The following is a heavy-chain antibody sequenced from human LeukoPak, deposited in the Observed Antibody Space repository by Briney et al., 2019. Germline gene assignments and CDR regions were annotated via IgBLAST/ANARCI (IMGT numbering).Heavy chain of an antibody. CDR2: IYYSGST. D-gene: IGHD2-2*01. Sequence: SETLSLTCTVSGGSISSGDYYWSWLRQPPGTGLEWIGYIYYSGSTYYNPSLKSRVTISVDTSKNQFSLKLSSVTAADTAVYYCARESIVVVPAAPSAFDIWGQGTMVTVSA. CDR3: ARESIVVVPAAPSAFDI. J-gene: IGHJ3*02. V-gene: IGHV4-30-4*08. CDR1: GGSISSGDYY.